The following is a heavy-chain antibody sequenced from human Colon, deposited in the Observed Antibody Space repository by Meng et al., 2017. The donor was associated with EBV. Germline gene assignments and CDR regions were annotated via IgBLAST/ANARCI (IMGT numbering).Heavy chain of an antibody. CDR1: GGSFSFSGYF. V-gene: IGHV4-34*01. J-gene: IGHJ5*02. CDR3: ARRGPSGNFSP. Sequence: QVQLQQWGAGLLKPSDTLSLTCAVYGGSFSFSGYFWSWICQPPGKGLEWIGEVNHSGDTNYNLSFKSRVTVNLDTSKKQFSLKLTSVTAVDTAVYYCARRGPSGNFSPWSQGALVTVSS. D-gene: IGHD3-10*01. CDR2: VNHSGDT.